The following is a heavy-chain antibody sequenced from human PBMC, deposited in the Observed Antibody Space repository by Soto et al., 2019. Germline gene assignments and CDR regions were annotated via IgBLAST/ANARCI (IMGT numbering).Heavy chain of an antibody. CDR1: GGSFSGYY. Sequence: SSETLSLTCAVYGGSFSGYYWSWIRQPPGKGLEWIGEINHSGSTNYNPSLKSRVTISVDTSKNQFSLKLSSVTAADTAVYYCAGYCSGGSCPNFDYWGQGTLVTVSS. CDR3: AGYCSGGSCPNFDY. V-gene: IGHV4-34*01. D-gene: IGHD2-15*01. J-gene: IGHJ4*02. CDR2: INHSGST.